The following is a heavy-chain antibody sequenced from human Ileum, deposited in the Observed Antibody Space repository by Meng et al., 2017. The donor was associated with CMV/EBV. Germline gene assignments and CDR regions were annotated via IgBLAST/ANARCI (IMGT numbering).Heavy chain of an antibody. J-gene: IGHJ4*02. CDR2: IYTSGST. CDR3: ARAKWELLRFFES. V-gene: IGHV4-4*07. CDR1: GGSISSYY. Sequence: QVQLQESGPALVEPSATLSLTFSVSGGSISSYYWSWIRQPAAKGLEWIGRIYTSGSTNYNPSLKSRVTMSVDTSKNQFSLKLTSVTAADTAVYFCARAKWELLRFFESWGQGTLVTVSS. D-gene: IGHD1-26*01.